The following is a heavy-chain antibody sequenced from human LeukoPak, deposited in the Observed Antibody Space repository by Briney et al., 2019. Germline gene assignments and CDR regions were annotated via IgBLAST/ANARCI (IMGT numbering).Heavy chain of an antibody. CDR3: ARSPKYYYGPLY. D-gene: IGHD3-10*01. Sequence: ASVKVSCKASRYTFTGYYMHWVRQAPGQGLEWMGWINPNSGGTNYAQKFQGRVTMTRDTSISTAYMELSRLRSDDTAVYYCARSPKYYYGPLYWGQGTLVTVSS. CDR2: INPNSGGT. CDR1: RYTFTGYY. J-gene: IGHJ4*02. V-gene: IGHV1-2*02.